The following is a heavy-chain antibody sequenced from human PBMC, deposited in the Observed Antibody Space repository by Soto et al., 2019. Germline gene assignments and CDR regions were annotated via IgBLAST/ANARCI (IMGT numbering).Heavy chain of an antibody. CDR3: ARDLGSSWYPEYFQH. V-gene: IGHV1-58*01. J-gene: IGHJ1*01. CDR2: IVVGSGNT. CDR1: GFTFTSSA. Sequence: SVKVSCKASGFTFTSSAVQWVRQARGQRLEWIGWIVVGSGNTNYAQKFQERVTITRDMSTSTAYMELSSLRSEDTAVYYCARDLGSSWYPEYFQHWGQGTLVTVSS. D-gene: IGHD6-13*01.